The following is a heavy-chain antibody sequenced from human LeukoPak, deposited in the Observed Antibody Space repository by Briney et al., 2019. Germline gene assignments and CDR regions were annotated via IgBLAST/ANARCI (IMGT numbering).Heavy chain of an antibody. J-gene: IGHJ4*02. V-gene: IGHV3-33*06. D-gene: IGHD2-15*01. CDR3: VKEGGCSGGTCYLDY. CDR2: IWYDGSNK. CDR1: GFTFSSYG. Sequence: GGSLRLSCAASGFTFSSYGMNWVRQAPGKGLEWVAVIWYDGSNKYYADSVKGRFTISRDNSKNTLYLQMNTLRAEDTAVYYCVKEGGCSGGTCYLDYWGQGTLVTVSS.